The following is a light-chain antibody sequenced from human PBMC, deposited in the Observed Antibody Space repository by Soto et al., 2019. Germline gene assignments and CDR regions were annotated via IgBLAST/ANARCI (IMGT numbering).Light chain of an antibody. CDR2: AAS. CDR1: QSISKY. CDR3: QQSYSTPFLT. V-gene: IGKV1-39*01. Sequence: DIQMTQSPSSLSASVGARVTITCRSSQSISKYIHWYQQKPGKAPNLLINAASGLQSGVPSRFSGSGSGTDFTLTISSLQPEDFATYYCQQSYSTPFLTFGGGTKVDIK. J-gene: IGKJ4*01.